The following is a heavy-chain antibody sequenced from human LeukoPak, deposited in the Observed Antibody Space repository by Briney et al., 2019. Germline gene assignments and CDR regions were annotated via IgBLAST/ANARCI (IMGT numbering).Heavy chain of an antibody. D-gene: IGHD6-19*01. Sequence: QPGGSLRLSCAASRFTFSSYAMSWVRQAPGKGLEWASAISASGGSTYYADSVKGRFTISRDNSKNTLYLQMNSLRAEDTALYYCARDGQSSGWYDWGQGTLVTVPS. V-gene: IGHV3-23*01. J-gene: IGHJ4*02. CDR3: ARDGQSSGWYD. CDR2: ISASGGST. CDR1: RFTFSSYA.